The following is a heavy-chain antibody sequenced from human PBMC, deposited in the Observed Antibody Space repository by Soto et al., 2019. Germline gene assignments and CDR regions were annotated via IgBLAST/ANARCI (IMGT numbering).Heavy chain of an antibody. Sequence: PGGSLRLSCAASGFTFSNAWMSWVRQAPKKKLEWVGRIKSKNDGGTTDYTATVKGRFTISRDDSKKTQYLQMNSLKTEDTAVYYCTTDSDIVATTGYYYMDVWGKGTTVTVSS. V-gene: IGHV3-15*01. CDR2: IKSKNDGGTT. CDR3: TTDSDIVATTGYYYMDV. D-gene: IGHD5-12*01. J-gene: IGHJ6*03. CDR1: GFTFSNAW.